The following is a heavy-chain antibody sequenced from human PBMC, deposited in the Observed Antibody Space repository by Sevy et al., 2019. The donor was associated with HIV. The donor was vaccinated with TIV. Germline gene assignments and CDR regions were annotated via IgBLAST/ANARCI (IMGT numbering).Heavy chain of an antibody. CDR2: INHSGST. V-gene: IGHV4-34*01. CDR3: AGIVRYCSGGSCYFDRSEYFQH. Sequence: SETLSLTCAVYGGSFSGYYWSWIRQPPGKGLEWIGEINHSGSTNYNPSLKSRVTISVDTSKNQFSLKLSSVTAADTAVYYCAGIVRYCSGGSCYFDRSEYFQHWGQGTLVTVSS. D-gene: IGHD2-15*01. CDR1: GGSFSGYY. J-gene: IGHJ1*01.